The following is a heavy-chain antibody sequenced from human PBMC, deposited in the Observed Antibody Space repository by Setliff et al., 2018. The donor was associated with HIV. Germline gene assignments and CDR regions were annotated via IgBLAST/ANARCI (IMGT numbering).Heavy chain of an antibody. CDR3: ARGDIQFHWFYP. J-gene: IGHJ5*02. V-gene: IGHV4-59*08. CDR2: IYNSEST. Sequence: SETLSLTCTVSGGSISTYYWSWIRQPPGKGPEWIGHIYNSESTKYNPSLKSRVTISVDTSTNQFSLKLSSVTAADTAVYYCARGDIQFHWFYPWGQGTLVTVSS. D-gene: IGHD5-12*01. CDR1: GGSISTYY.